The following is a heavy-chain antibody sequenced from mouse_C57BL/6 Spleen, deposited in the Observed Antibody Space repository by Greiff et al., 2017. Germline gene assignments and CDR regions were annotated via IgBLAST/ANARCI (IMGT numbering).Heavy chain of an antibody. CDR2: ISDGGSYT. CDR1: GFTFSSYA. CDR3: ARDDGLGFDY. V-gene: IGHV5-4*01. J-gene: IGHJ2*01. Sequence: VKLMESGGGLVKPGGSLKLSCAASGFTFSSYAMSWVRQTPEKRLEWVATISDGGSYTYYPDNVKGRFTISRDNAKNNLYLQMSHLKSEDTAMYYCARDDGLGFDYWGQGTTLTVSS. D-gene: IGHD2-3*01.